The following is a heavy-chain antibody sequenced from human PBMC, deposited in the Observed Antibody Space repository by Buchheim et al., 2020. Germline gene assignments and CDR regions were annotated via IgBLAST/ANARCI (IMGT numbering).Heavy chain of an antibody. CDR2: IYYSGST. D-gene: IGHD3-16*01. CDR1: GGSFSGYY. V-gene: IGHV4-34*11. J-gene: IGHJ4*02. CDR3: ARGVWRAAPPPWYFDY. Sequence: QVQLQQWGAGLLKPSETLSLTCAVYGGSFSGYYWSWIRQPPGKGLEWIGYIYYSGSTNYNPSLKSRVTISVDTSKNQFSLKLSSVTAADTAVYYCARGVWRAAPPPWYFDYWGQGTL.